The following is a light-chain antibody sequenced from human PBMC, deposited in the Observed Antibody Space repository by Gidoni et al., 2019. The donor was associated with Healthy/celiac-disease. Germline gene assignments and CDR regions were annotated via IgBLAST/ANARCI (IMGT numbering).Light chain of an antibody. CDR1: QSISNY. CDR2: ASS. V-gene: IGKV1-39*01. Sequence: DIQMTESPASLSASVGDRVTITCLASQSISNYLHWYQQKPGKAPKLLLYASSSLQSGVPSRFSGSGSWAAFSLPISSLQPEDFATFYCQQSYSTPPWTFGQGTKVEIK. CDR3: QQSYSTPPWT. J-gene: IGKJ1*01.